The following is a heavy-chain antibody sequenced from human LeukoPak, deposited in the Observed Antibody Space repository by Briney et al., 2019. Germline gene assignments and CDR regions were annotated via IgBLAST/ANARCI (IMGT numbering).Heavy chain of an antibody. V-gene: IGHV4-39*01. Sequence: PSETLSLTCTVSGGSISSYYWGWIRQPPGKGLEWIGSIYYSGSTYYNPSLKSRVTISVDTSKNQFSLKLSSVTAADTAVYYCARTTYYYDSREPQPVAFDYWGQGTLVTVSS. D-gene: IGHD3-22*01. J-gene: IGHJ4*02. CDR3: ARTTYYYDSREPQPVAFDY. CDR1: GGSISSYY. CDR2: IYYSGST.